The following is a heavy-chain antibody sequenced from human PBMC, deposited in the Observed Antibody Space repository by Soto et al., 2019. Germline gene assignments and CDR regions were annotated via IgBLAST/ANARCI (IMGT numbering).Heavy chain of an antibody. CDR1: GGHLSGYY. CDR3: AGTIFSSSGPNRGQFAY. D-gene: IGHD3-22*01. CDR2: VYYTGST. Sequence: QVHLQESGPGLVKPSETLSLNCSVSGGHLSGYYWSWIRQPPGMGLEWIGSVYYTGSTKYNPSLKSRVTISIDRPKNQFSLKLESVTAADTAMYFCAGTIFSSSGPNRGQFAYWGQGAQVAVSS. V-gene: IGHV4-59*08. J-gene: IGHJ4*02.